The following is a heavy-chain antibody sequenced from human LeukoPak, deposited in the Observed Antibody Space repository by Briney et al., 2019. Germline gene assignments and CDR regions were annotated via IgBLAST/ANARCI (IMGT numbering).Heavy chain of an antibody. CDR1: GYTFTGYY. CDR3: ARDVAAARPMDY. CDR2: INPNSGGT. Sequence: ASVKVSCKASGYTFTGYYMHWVRQAPGQGLEWMGWINPNSGGTNYAQKFQGRVTMTRDTSISTVYMELSRLRSDDTAVYYCARDVAAARPMDYWGQGTLVTVSS. D-gene: IGHD6-6*01. V-gene: IGHV1-2*02. J-gene: IGHJ4*02.